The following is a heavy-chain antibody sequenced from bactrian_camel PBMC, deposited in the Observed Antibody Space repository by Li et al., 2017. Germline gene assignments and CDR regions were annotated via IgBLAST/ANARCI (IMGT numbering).Heavy chain of an antibody. J-gene: IGHJ4*01. CDR3: ATGYGSSSLSTP. D-gene: IGHD6*01. V-gene: IGHV3-2*01. CDR1: GYTTSGNC. CDR2: INGNSRNT. Sequence: VQLVESGGGLVQPGGSLRLSCAASGYTTSGNCMGWFRQGPGKGLEWVSSINGNSRNTHYADSVKGRFTISRDNAKNTMYLQMNSLKSEDAALYYCATGYGSSSLSTPRGQGTQVTVS.